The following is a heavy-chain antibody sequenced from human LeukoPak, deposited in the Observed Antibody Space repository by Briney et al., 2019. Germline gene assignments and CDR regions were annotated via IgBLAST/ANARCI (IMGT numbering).Heavy chain of an antibody. CDR1: EYIFTTDY. Sequence: VASVTVSCKASEYIFTTDYIHWVRQAPGQGLEWMGTINPSGDSTTYAQNFQGRVTMTRDTSTSTVYMELSSLTSEDTAVYYCARDFLTGAGTFDYWGQGTLVTVSS. CDR2: INPSGDST. V-gene: IGHV1-46*01. D-gene: IGHD3-9*01. J-gene: IGHJ4*02. CDR3: ARDFLTGAGTFDY.